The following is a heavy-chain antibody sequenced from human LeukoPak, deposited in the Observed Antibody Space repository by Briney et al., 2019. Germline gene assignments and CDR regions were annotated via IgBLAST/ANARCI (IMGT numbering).Heavy chain of an antibody. CDR1: GFTFSTCW. CDR3: ATLGVGRLYFAY. J-gene: IGHJ4*02. Sequence: PGGSLRLSCAASGFTFSTCWMSWVRQAPGKGLEWVANIKPDGGAKYYVDSVKGRFTISRDNAKNSLFLQMNSLSVDDTAVYYCATLGVGRLYFAYWGQGTLVTVSS. D-gene: IGHD3-3*01. V-gene: IGHV3-7*05. CDR2: IKPDGGAK.